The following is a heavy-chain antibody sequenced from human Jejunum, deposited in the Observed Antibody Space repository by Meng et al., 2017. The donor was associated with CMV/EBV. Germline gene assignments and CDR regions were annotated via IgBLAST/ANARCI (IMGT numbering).Heavy chain of an antibody. D-gene: IGHD3-16*02. J-gene: IGHJ4*02. CDR2: DTVTWVYI. V-gene: IGHV3-21*04. Sequence: GTGGCLGKPGESLTLSCGTDGFSISDGWVNWVWQGPGTGLDLGGRDTVTWVYIVYSDSVKGRFTISRDNAKNSVYLQMNSLRGEDAAIYYCVRNPENFIERDFWGQGTLVTVSS. CDR3: VRNPENFIERDF. CDR1: GFSISDGW.